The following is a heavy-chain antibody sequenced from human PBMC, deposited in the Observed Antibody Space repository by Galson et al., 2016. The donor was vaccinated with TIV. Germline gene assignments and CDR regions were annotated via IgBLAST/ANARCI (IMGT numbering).Heavy chain of an antibody. Sequence: SVKVSCKASGGTFSSYAISWVRQAPGQGLEWMGRIIPMLGITWYAQKFQGRVTIIADDSTSTASMELSSLKAEDTAVYYCAKDHCSGTSCPQPHYWGQGTLVTVSS. CDR1: GGTFSSYA. J-gene: IGHJ4*02. CDR3: AKDHCSGTSCPQPHY. CDR2: IIPMLGIT. D-gene: IGHD2-2*01. V-gene: IGHV1-69*04.